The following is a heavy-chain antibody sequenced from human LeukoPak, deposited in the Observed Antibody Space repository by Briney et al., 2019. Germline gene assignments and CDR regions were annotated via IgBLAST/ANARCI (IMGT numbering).Heavy chain of an antibody. V-gene: IGHV4-34*01. CDR2: INHSGST. CDR3: ARGDGYSYGFDY. J-gene: IGHJ4*02. D-gene: IGHD5-18*01. Sequence: SETLSLTCAVYGGSFSGYYWSWIRQPPGKGLEWIGEINHSGSTNYNPSVKSRVTISVDTSKNQFSLKLSSVTAADTAVYYCARGDGYSYGFDYWGQGTLVTVSS. CDR1: GGSFSGYY.